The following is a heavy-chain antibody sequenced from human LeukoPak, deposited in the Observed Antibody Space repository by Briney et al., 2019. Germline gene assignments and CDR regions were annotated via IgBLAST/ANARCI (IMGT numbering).Heavy chain of an antibody. D-gene: IGHD2-2*01. Sequence: PIFGTANYAQKFQGRVTITADESTTTAYMELSSLRSEDTAVYYCARYYCSSTSCQYFQHWGQGTLVTVSS. CDR3: ARYYCSSTSCQYFQH. V-gene: IGHV1-69*01. J-gene: IGHJ1*01. CDR2: PIFGTA.